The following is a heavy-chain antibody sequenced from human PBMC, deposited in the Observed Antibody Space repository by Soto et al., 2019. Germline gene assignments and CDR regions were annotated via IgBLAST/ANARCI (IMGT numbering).Heavy chain of an antibody. V-gene: IGHV5-10-1*01. CDR3: ARHVRVWELLSNFDY. D-gene: IGHD1-26*01. Sequence: GESLKISCKGSGYSFTSYWISWVRQMPGKGLEWMGRIDPSDSYTNYSPSFQGHVTISADKSISTAYLQWSSLKASDTAMYYCARHVRVWELLSNFDYWGQGTLVTVSS. J-gene: IGHJ4*02. CDR1: GYSFTSYW. CDR2: IDPSDSYT.